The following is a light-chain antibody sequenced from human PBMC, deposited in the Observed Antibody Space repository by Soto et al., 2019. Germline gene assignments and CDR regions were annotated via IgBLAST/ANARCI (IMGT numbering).Light chain of an antibody. Sequence: GVSQAPCTVSLSTGERATLSCRASQSVSSSSLAWYQQKRGQAPRLLIHDASSRATGIPDRFSGSGSGTDFTLTISRLEPEDFALYYCQQQYNNWPITFAQGTRLAIK. CDR1: QSVSSSS. V-gene: IGKV3-20*01. CDR3: QQQYNNWPIT. CDR2: DAS. J-gene: IGKJ5*01.